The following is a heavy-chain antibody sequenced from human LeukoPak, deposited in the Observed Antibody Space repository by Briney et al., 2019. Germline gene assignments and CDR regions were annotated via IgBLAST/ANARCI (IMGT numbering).Heavy chain of an antibody. CDR1: GGSFSDYN. J-gene: IGHJ4*02. D-gene: IGHD3-22*01. CDR3: ARDRRYYDSSAYIRGFDY. CDR2: IYHSGST. V-gene: IGHV4-34*01. Sequence: SETLSLTCAVYGGSFSDYNWSWIRQPPGKGLEWIGEIYHSGSTNYNPSLKSRVTISVDKSKNQFSLNLSSVTAADTAVYYCARDRRYYDSSAYIRGFDYWGQGTLVTVSS.